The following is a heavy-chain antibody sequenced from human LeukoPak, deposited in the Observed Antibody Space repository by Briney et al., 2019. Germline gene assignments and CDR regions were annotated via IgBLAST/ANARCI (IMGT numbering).Heavy chain of an antibody. J-gene: IGHJ5*02. D-gene: IGHD3-3*01. CDR3: ARHEGYDFWSGRNWFDP. CDR1: GGSISSYY. Sequence: SETLSLTCTVSGGSISSYYWSWIRQPPGKGLEWIGYIYYSGSTNYNPSLRSRVTISVDTSKNQFSLKLSSVTAADTAVYYCARHEGYDFWSGRNWFDPWGQGTLVTVSS. V-gene: IGHV4-59*08. CDR2: IYYSGST.